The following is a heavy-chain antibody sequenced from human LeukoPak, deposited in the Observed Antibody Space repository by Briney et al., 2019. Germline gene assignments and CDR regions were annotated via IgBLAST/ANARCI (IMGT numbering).Heavy chain of an antibody. CDR3: AREEYGGSYGFGY. CDR1: GFTFSSYD. Sequence: GGSLRLSCAASGFTFSSYDMHWVRHATGKGLEWVSAIGTAGDTYYPGSVKGRFTISRENAKNSLYLQMNSLRAEDMAVYYCAREEYGGSYGFGYWGQGTLVTVSS. CDR2: IGTAGDT. V-gene: IGHV3-13*01. J-gene: IGHJ4*02. D-gene: IGHD1-26*01.